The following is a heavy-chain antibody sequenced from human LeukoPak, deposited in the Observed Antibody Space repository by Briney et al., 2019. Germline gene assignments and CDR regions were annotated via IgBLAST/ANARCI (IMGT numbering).Heavy chain of an antibody. CDR3: AREPGNTGSGSRNWFDP. Sequence: GASVKVSCKASGYTFTGYYMHWVRQAPGQGLEWMGWINPNSGGTNYAQKFQGRVTMTRDTSISTAYMELRSLTFDDTAVYYCAREPGNTGSGSRNWFDPWGQGTLVTVSS. D-gene: IGHD3-10*01. J-gene: IGHJ5*02. V-gene: IGHV1-2*02. CDR2: INPNSGGT. CDR1: GYTFTGYY.